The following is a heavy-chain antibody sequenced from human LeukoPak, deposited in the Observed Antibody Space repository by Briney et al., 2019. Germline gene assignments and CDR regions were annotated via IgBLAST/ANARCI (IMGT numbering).Heavy chain of an antibody. J-gene: IGHJ5*02. D-gene: IGHD2-2*01. CDR3: ASGPIVVVPADPYNWFDP. CDR1: GYSISSGYY. Sequence: KTSETLSLTCAVSGYSISSGYYWGWIRPPPGKGLEWIGSIYHSGSTYYNPSLKSRVTISVDTSKNQFSLKLSSVTAADTAVYYCASGPIVVVPADPYNWFDPWGQGTLVTVSS. CDR2: IYHSGST. V-gene: IGHV4-38-2*01.